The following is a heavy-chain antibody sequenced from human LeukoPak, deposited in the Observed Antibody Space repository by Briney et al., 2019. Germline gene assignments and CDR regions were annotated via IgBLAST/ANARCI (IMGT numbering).Heavy chain of an antibody. J-gene: IGHJ4*02. CDR2: IIRGSGANT. CDR1: GFTVSNNY. D-gene: IGHD1-26*01. CDR3: AKTTGGSYKGYFDS. Sequence: GGSLRLSCAASGFTVSNNYINWVRQAPGKGLEWVSSIIRGSGANTYYADSVKGRFTISRDNSKNTLYLQMNSLRAEDTAVYYCAKTTGGSYKGYFDSWGQGTLVTVSS. V-gene: IGHV3-23*01.